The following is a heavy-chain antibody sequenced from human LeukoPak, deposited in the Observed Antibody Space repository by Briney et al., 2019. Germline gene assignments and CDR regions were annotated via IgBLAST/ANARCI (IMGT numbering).Heavy chain of an antibody. J-gene: IGHJ4*02. CDR1: GFTFSSYW. CDR3: ARSRYYYGSGSYFDY. D-gene: IGHD3-10*01. Sequence: PGGSLRLSCAASGFTFSSYWMHWVRQAPGKGLVWVSRINSDGSSTSYADSVKGRFTISRDNAKNTLYLQMNSLRAEDTAVYYCARSRYYYGSGSYFDYWGQGTLVTVSS. V-gene: IGHV3-74*01. CDR2: INSDGSST.